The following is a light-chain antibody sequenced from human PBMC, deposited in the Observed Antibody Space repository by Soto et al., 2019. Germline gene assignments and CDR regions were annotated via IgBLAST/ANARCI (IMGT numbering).Light chain of an antibody. CDR1: QSINSF. CDR2: GAS. Sequence: EIVLTQSPGTLSLSPGEGATLSCRASQSINSFLAWYQQRRGQAPRLLIHGASSRATGIPDRFSGSGSGTDFTLTISRLEPEDFATYYCQHYNSYSEAFGQGTKVDIK. V-gene: IGKV3-20*01. J-gene: IGKJ1*01. CDR3: QHYNSYSEA.